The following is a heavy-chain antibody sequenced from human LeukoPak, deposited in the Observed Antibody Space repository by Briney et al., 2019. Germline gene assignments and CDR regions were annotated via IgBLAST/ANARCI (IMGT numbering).Heavy chain of an antibody. CDR1: GGSISSYY. D-gene: IGHD3-16*02. CDR3: ARDAFLGDYVWGSYRYKGTDAFDI. J-gene: IGHJ3*02. V-gene: IGHV4-4*07. CDR2: IYTSGST. Sequence: SETLSLTCTVSGGSISSYYWSWIRQPAGKGLEWIGRIYTSGSTNYNPSLKSRVTMSVDTSKNQFSLKLSSVTAADTAVYYCARDAFLGDYVWGSYRYKGTDAFDIWGQGTMVTVSS.